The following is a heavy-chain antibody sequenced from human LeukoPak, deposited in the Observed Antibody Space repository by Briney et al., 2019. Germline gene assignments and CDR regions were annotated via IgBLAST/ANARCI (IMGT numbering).Heavy chain of an antibody. CDR3: ARQASDYFYYYMDV. CDR2: IYYSGTT. J-gene: IGHJ6*03. CDR1: GGSISSSSYY. Sequence: SETLSLTCTVPGGSISSSSYYWGWSRQPRGKGREWSVSIYYSGTTYDNPALESRVTISENKEKNEFSLMLRSVTAADTAVYFCARQASDYFYYYMDVWGKGTTVTVSS. V-gene: IGHV4-39*01.